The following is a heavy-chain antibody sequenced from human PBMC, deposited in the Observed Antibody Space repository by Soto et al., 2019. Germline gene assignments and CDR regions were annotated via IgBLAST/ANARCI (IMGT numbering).Heavy chain of an antibody. D-gene: IGHD6-19*01. J-gene: IGHJ5*02. CDR1: GYTFTSYA. CDR3: ARVVGGIPVAGSWNWFDP. V-gene: IGHV1-18*04. Sequence: QVQLVQSGTEVKKPGASVKVSCKASGYTFTSYALSWVRHAPGQGLEWMGWISTYNGNTNYAQNLQGRVTMTTNISTNPAYMELRSLRSDDTAVHYCARVVGGIPVAGSWNWFDPWGQGTLVTVSS. CDR2: ISTYNGNT.